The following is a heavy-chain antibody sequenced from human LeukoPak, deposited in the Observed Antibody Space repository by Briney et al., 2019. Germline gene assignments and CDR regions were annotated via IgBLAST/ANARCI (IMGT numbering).Heavy chain of an antibody. CDR2: INPNSGGT. CDR1: GYTFTGYY. Sequence: ASVKVSCKASGYTFTGYYMHWVRQAPGQGLEWMGWINPNSGGTNYAQKFQGRVTMTRDTSISTAYMELSRLRSDDTAVYYCARDLWKSYYDSSGYSDAFDIWGQGTMVTVSS. V-gene: IGHV1-2*02. D-gene: IGHD3-22*01. J-gene: IGHJ3*02. CDR3: ARDLWKSYYDSSGYSDAFDI.